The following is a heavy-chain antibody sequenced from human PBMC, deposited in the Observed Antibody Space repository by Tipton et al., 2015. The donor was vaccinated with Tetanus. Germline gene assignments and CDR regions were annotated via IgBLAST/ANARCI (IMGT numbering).Heavy chain of an antibody. J-gene: IGHJ3*02. CDR1: GFTFSSYA. CDR2: ISYDGSNK. CDR3: ARDLNDYGDCGGKGMAHAFDI. Sequence: SLRLSCAASGFTFSSYAMHWVRQAPGKGLEWVAVISYDGSNKYYADSVKGRFTISRDNSKNTLYLQMNSLRAEDTAVYYCARDLNDYGDCGGKGMAHAFDIWGQGTMVTVSS. V-gene: IGHV3-30-3*01. D-gene: IGHD4-17*01.